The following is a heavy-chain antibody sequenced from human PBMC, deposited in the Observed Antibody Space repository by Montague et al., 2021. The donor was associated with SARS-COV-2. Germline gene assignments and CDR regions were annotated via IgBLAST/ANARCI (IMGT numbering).Heavy chain of an antibody. CDR1: GGSISNSQW. CDR3: ASRGAGWFGSNPERLDY. Sequence: SETLSLTCAVSGGSISNSQWWSWVRQPPGKGLEWIGEIYHSGSTNYNPSLKSRVTISVGKSKNQFSLKLNSVTAADTAVYYCASRGAGWFGSNPERLDYWGQGTLVTVSS. D-gene: IGHD3-10*01. CDR2: IYHSGST. J-gene: IGHJ4*02. V-gene: IGHV4-4*02.